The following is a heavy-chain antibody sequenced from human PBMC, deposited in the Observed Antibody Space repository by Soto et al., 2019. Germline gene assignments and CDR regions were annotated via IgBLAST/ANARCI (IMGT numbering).Heavy chain of an antibody. CDR3: AGRYCSGGSCYSSAFDY. Sequence: SETLSLTCTVSGGSISSGGYYWSWIRQHPGKGLEWIGYNYYSGSTYYNPSLKSRVTISVDTSKNQFSLKLSSVTAADTAVYYCAGRYCSGGSCYSSAFDYWGQGTLVTVSS. CDR2: NYYSGST. CDR1: GGSISSGGYY. D-gene: IGHD2-15*01. J-gene: IGHJ4*02. V-gene: IGHV4-31*03.